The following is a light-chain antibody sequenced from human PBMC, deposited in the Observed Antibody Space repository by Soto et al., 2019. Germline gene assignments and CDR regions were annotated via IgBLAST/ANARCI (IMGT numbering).Light chain of an antibody. CDR3: SSYTISSNYV. J-gene: IGLJ1*01. CDR2: DVT. Sequence: QSVLTQPASVSGSPGQLITISCTGTSSDVGGYNYVSWYQQHPGKAPKLVISDVTSRPSGVSNRFSGSKSGNTASLTISGLQAEDEADYYCSSYTISSNYVFGTGTKATDL. V-gene: IGLV2-14*03. CDR1: SSDVGGYNY.